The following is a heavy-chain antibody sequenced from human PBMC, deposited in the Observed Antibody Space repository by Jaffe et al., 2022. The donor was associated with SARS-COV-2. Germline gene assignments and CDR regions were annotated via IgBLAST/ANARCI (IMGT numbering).Heavy chain of an antibody. CDR2: IYYSGST. D-gene: IGHD6-19*01. V-gene: IGHV4-39*01. CDR1: GGSISSSSYY. J-gene: IGHJ3*02. Sequence: QLQLQESGPGLVKPSETLSLTCTVSGGSISSSSYYWGWIRQPPGKGLEWIGSIYYSGSTYYNPSLKSRVTISVDTSKNQFSLKLSSVTAADTAVYYCARTLDDIAVAGRGAFDIWGQGTMVTVSS. CDR3: ARTLDDIAVAGRGAFDI.